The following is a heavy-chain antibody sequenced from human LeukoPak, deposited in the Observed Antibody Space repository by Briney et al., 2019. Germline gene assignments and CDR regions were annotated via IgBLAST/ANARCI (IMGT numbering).Heavy chain of an antibody. Sequence: GGSLRLSCAAPGFTFSSYWMHWVRQAPGKGLVWVSRINSDGSSTSYADSVKGRFTISRDNAKNTLYLQMNSLRAEDTAVYYCARGYDFWSGYYGFDYWGQGTLVTVSS. CDR1: GFTFSSYW. V-gene: IGHV3-74*01. J-gene: IGHJ4*02. CDR3: ARGYDFWSGYYGFDY. CDR2: INSDGSST. D-gene: IGHD3-3*01.